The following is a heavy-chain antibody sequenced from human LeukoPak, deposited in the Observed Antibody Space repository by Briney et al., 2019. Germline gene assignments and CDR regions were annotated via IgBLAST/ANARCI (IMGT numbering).Heavy chain of an antibody. V-gene: IGHV4-34*01. CDR2: IDHRGNT. D-gene: IGHD3-3*01. CDR3: AKNGQSGFSFDP. J-gene: IGHJ5*02. Sequence: SETLSLTCAVYGESFTGYYWSWIRQSPGTGLEWIGEIDHRGNTNYNPSLTSRVTISVDTSKNQFSLRLNSVTAADTAVYYCAKNGQSGFSFDPWGQGTLVTVSS. CDR1: GESFTGYY.